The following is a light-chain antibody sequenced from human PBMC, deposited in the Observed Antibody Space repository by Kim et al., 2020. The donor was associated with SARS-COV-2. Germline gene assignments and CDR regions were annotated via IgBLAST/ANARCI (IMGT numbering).Light chain of an antibody. Sequence: LSPGNGATRAYKARQSVSSYVALYQYKPGQAPRLLIYDASKRATGIPDRFSGRGFGTDFTLTISSLQPEDLAVYYCQQRKNWATFGQGTKVEIK. V-gene: IGKV3-11*01. CDR3: QQRKNWAT. J-gene: IGKJ1*01. CDR2: DAS. CDR1: QSVSSY.